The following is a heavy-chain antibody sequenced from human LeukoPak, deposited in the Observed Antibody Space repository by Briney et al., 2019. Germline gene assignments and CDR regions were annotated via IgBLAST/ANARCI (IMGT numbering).Heavy chain of an antibody. D-gene: IGHD6-19*01. V-gene: IGHV4-39*01. CDR2: IYYSGST. Sequence: PSETLSLTCTVSGGSISSSSYYWGWIRQPPGKGLEWIGSIYYSGSTYYNPSLKSRVTISVDTSKNRFSLKLSSVTAADTAVYYCARHGRYSSGFYYFDYWGQGTLVTVSS. CDR3: ARHGRYSSGFYYFDY. CDR1: GGSISSSSYY. J-gene: IGHJ4*02.